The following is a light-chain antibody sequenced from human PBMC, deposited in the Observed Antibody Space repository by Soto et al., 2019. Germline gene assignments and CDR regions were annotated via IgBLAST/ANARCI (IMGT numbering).Light chain of an antibody. J-gene: IGKJ1*01. CDR1: RSISSW. CDR3: QQCNSYL. CDR2: DAS. Sequence: DIQITQSPSTLSAYVGARVTITFRASRSISSWLAWYQQKPGKAPKLLIYDASSLESGVPSRLSGSGSGTEVTLTISSLQPDDFATYYCQQCNSYLFGQGTKVDI. V-gene: IGKV1-5*01.